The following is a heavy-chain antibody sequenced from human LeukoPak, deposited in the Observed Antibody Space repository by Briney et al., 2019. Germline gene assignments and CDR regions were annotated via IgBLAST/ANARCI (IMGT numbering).Heavy chain of an antibody. CDR3: ARGPYDILTGYYPGDY. V-gene: IGHV3-11*06. D-gene: IGHD3-9*01. CDR2: ISSSSSYT. Sequence: GGSLRLSCAASGFTFSDYYMSWIRQAPGKGLERVSYISSSSSYTNYADSVKGRFTISRDNAKNSLYLQMNSLRAEDTAVYYCARGPYDILTGYYPGDYWGQGTLVTVSS. CDR1: GFTFSDYY. J-gene: IGHJ4*02.